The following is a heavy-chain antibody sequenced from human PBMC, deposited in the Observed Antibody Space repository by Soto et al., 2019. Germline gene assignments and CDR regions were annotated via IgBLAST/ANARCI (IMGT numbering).Heavy chain of an antibody. D-gene: IGHD2-2*01. CDR2: IYPADSDT. Sequence: GESLKISCKGSGYSFPSDWIGWVRQMPGKGLEWMGSIYPADSDTRYSPAFQGQVTISADKSIRTAYLQWSSLKASDTATYYCARIPHSTTSYCDHNFGMDVWGQGTTVTVSS. CDR1: GYSFPSDW. J-gene: IGHJ6*02. V-gene: IGHV5-51*01. CDR3: ARIPHSTTSYCDHNFGMDV.